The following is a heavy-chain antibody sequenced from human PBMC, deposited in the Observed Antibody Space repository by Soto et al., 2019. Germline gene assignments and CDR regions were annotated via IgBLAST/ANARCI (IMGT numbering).Heavy chain of an antibody. Sequence: PSETLSLTCTVSGGSISSGGYYWSWIRQHPGKGLEWIGYIYYSGSTYYNPSLKSRVTISVDTSKNQFSLKLSSVTAADTAVYYCARAHSGYDRGFDYWGQGTLVTVSS. D-gene: IGHD5-12*01. J-gene: IGHJ4*02. CDR3: ARAHSGYDRGFDY. CDR1: GGSISSGGYY. V-gene: IGHV4-31*03. CDR2: IYYSGST.